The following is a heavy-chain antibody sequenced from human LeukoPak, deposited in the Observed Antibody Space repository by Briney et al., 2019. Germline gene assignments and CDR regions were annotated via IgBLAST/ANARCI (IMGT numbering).Heavy chain of an antibody. CDR1: GFTLSSYA. D-gene: IGHD2-2*01. Sequence: GGSLRLSCAASGFTLSSYAMSWVRQAPGKGLEWVSAISGSGGSKFYADSVKGRFTISRDNSKNTLYLQMNSLRAEDTAVYYCAKVLRYCSNTSCYPDYFDYWGQGTLVTVSS. J-gene: IGHJ4*02. CDR2: ISGSGGSK. CDR3: AKVLRYCSNTSCYPDYFDY. V-gene: IGHV3-23*01.